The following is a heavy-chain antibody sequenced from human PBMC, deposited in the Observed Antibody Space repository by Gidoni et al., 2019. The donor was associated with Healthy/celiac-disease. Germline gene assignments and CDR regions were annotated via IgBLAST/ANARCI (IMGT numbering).Heavy chain of an antibody. CDR3: ARGGYCSGGSCYFFSHFDL. J-gene: IGHJ2*01. Sequence: EVQLEETGGGLIQPGGSVRLCCAAAGFTGSSNYMSWVRQAPGKGLEWVSVIYSGGSTYYADSVQGRFTISRDNSKYTLYLQMNSLRAEDTAVYYCARGGYCSGGSCYFFSHFDLWGRGTLVTVSS. CDR2: IYSGGST. CDR1: GFTGSSNY. V-gene: IGHV3-53*02. D-gene: IGHD2-15*01.